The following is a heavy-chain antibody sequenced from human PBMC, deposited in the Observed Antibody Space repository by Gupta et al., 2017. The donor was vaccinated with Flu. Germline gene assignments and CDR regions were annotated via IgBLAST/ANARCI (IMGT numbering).Heavy chain of an antibody. Sequence: QVQLVESGGGVVQPGKSLRPSCTASGYPFNDYAMHLVRPTPGKGLDWVAFISYDGLDEYYADSAKGRFTIFRDKSKNTLYLQMNTVRLEDTAVYYCARAPDTRRRAHYYHMDVWGKGTTVIVSS. CDR3: ARAPDTRRRAHYYHMDV. V-gene: IGHV3-30*04. CDR1: GYPFNDYA. J-gene: IGHJ6*03. D-gene: IGHD3-10*01. CDR2: ISYDGLDE.